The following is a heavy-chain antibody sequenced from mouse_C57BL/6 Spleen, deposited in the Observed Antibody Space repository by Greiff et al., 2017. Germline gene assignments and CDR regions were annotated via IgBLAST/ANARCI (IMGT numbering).Heavy chain of an antibody. Sequence: VQLQQPGAELVKPGASVKMSCKASGYTFTSYWITWVKQRPGQGLEWIGDIYPGSGSTNYNEKFKSKATLTVDTSSSTAYMQLSSLTSEDSAVYYCARGSDYKVDYAMDYWGQGTSVTVSS. CDR2: IYPGSGST. J-gene: IGHJ4*01. CDR1: GYTFTSYW. CDR3: ARGSDYKVDYAMDY. D-gene: IGHD2-4*01. V-gene: IGHV1-55*01.